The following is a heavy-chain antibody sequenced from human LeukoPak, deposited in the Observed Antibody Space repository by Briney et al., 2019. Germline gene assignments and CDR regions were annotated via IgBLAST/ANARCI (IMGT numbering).Heavy chain of an antibody. J-gene: IGHJ4*02. CDR2: ISGSGGST. CDR1: GFTFSSYA. CDR3: GKSGGNVQVTPLDY. D-gene: IGHD4-23*01. Sequence: GGSLRLSCAASGFTFSSYATSWVRQAPGKGLEWVSAISGSGGSTYYADSVKGRFTISRDNSKNTLYLQMNSLGVEDTAVYSFGKSGGNVQVTPLDYCGQGTLVTVSS. V-gene: IGHV3-23*01.